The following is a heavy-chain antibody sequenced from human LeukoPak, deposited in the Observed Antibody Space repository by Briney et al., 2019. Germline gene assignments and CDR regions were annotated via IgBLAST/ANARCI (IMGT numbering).Heavy chain of an antibody. J-gene: IGHJ4*02. Sequence: GASVKVSCKASGYTFTGYYMHWVRQAPGQGLEWMGWISAYNGNTNYAQKLQGRVTMTTDTSTSTAYMELRSLRSDDTAVYYCASPPEGLDYWGQGTLVTVSS. CDR1: GYTFTGYY. CDR2: ISAYNGNT. CDR3: ASPPEGLDY. V-gene: IGHV1-18*04.